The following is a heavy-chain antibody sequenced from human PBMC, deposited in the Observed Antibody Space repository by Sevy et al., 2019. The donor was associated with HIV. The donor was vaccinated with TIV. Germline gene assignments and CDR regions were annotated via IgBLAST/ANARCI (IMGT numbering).Heavy chain of an antibody. CDR1: GFTFRNYG. V-gene: IGHV3-23*01. D-gene: IGHD6-6*01. J-gene: IGHJ2*01. CDR2: ISDSGDET. CDR3: TKRVDYSSSSAYFDV. Sequence: GGSLRLSCAVSGFTFRNYGMSWVRQAPGKGLEWVSSISDSGDETYYADSVKGRFTISRDNSKTTLDLQMNSLRAEDTVTYYCTKRVDYSSSSAYFDVWGRGTLVTVSS.